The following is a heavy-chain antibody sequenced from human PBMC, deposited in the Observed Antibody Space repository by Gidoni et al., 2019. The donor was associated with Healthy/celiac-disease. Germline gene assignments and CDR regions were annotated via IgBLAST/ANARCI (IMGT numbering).Heavy chain of an antibody. D-gene: IGHD4-17*01. CDR1: GGSISSYY. CDR3: AGYGDYLMGSFIDY. CDR2: IYYSGST. J-gene: IGHJ4*02. Sequence: QVQLQESGPGLVKPSETLSLTCTVSGGSISSYYWSWIRQPPGKGLEWIGYIYYSGSTNYNPSLKSRVTISVDTSKNQFSLKLSSVTAADTAVYYCAGYGDYLMGSFIDYWGQGTLVTVSS. V-gene: IGHV4-59*01.